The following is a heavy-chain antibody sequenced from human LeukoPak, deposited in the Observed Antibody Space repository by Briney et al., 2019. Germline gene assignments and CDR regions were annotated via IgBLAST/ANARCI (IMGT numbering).Heavy chain of an antibody. V-gene: IGHV1-69*05. CDR3: ARVGGYRFDY. CDR2: IIPIFGTA. CDR1: GGTSSSYA. D-gene: IGHD5-18*01. Sequence: SSVKVSCKASGGTSSSYAISWVRQAPGQGLEWIGRIIPIFGTANYAQKFQGRVTITTDESTSTAYMELSSLRSEDTAVYYCARVGGYRFDYWGQGTLVTVSS. J-gene: IGHJ4*02.